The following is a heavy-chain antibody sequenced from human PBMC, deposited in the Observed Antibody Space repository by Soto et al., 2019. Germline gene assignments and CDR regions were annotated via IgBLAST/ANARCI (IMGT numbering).Heavy chain of an antibody. J-gene: IGHJ6*02. V-gene: IGHV1-69*01. D-gene: IGHD2-15*01. Sequence: QVQLVQSGAEVKKPGSSVKVSCKASGGTFSSYAISWVRQAPGQGLEWMGGIIPIFGTANYAQKFQGRVTITEDESTSTAYMELSSLRSEDTAVYYWARPGCSGGSGYSNYCYGMDVWGQGTTVTVSS. CDR3: ARPGCSGGSGYSNYCYGMDV. CDR2: IIPIFGTA. CDR1: GGTFSSYA.